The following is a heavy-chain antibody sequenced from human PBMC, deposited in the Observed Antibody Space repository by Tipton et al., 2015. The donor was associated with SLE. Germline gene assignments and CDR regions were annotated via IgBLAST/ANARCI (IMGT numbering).Heavy chain of an antibody. CDR1: GYSFTSYA. J-gene: IGHJ3*02. CDR2: INAANGST. Sequence: QSGAEVKKPGTSMKVSCKASGYSFTSYAIHWVRQAPGQRLEWMGWINAANGSTRYLQKFQGRVTITRDTSATTAYMELSSLRSEDTAVYYCARRQTEAFDIWGQGTVVTVSS. V-gene: IGHV1-3*01. CDR3: ARRQTEAFDI.